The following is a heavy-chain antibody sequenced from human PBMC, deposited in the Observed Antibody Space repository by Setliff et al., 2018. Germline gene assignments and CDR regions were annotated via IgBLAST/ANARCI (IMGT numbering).Heavy chain of an antibody. Sequence: ASVKVSCKASGYTFTSYGISWVRQAPGQGPEWMATINPSGGSTVFAEKFQGRVTLTSDTSTRTFFMELGGLRSDDTAVYYCARDGISWLMWFDPWGQGTLVTVSS. CDR3: ARDGISWLMWFDP. D-gene: IGHD3-16*01. J-gene: IGHJ5*02. V-gene: IGHV1-46*01. CDR2: INPSGGST. CDR1: GYTFTSYG.